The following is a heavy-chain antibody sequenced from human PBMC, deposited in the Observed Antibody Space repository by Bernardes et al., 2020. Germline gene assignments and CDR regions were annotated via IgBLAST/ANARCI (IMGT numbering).Heavy chain of an antibody. J-gene: IGHJ4*02. CDR1: GFTFGSYA. D-gene: IGHD1-26*01. Sequence: GGSLRLSCEASGFTFGSYAMNWVRQAPGKGLEWLSYIRSSASATYYADSVKGRFTISRDNAKNSLYLQVDSLRDEDTAVYYCVRGGWETAIDYWGQGIRVTVSA. CDR3: VRGGWETAIDY. V-gene: IGHV3-48*02. CDR2: IRSSASAT.